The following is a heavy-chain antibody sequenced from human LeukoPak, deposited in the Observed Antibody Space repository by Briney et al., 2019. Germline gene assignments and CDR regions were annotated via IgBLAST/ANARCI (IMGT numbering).Heavy chain of an antibody. CDR2: IHYTGGT. J-gene: IGHJ6*02. V-gene: IGHV4-59*01. CDR1: AGSLSTYW. D-gene: IGHD4-23*01. CDR3: ARATVVTRYYYYGMDV. Sequence: PSETLSLTCSVSAGSLSTYWWSWIRQPPGKGLEWIGFIHYTGGTLYNPSLKSRVTLSVDVSKSQFSLSLTSATTADTAVYYCARATVVTRYYYYGMDVWGQGTTVTVSS.